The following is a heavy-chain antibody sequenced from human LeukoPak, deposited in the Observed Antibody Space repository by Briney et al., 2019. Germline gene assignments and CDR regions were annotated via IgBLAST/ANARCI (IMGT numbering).Heavy chain of an antibody. CDR3: TTGPFDYYGSASYLANGMDV. V-gene: IGHV3-15*01. CDR1: GFTFSNAW. J-gene: IGHJ6*02. D-gene: IGHD3-10*01. Sequence: GGSLRLSCAASGFTFSNAWMSWVRQAPGKGLEWVARIKRKTDGGTTDYTAPVKGRFTMSRDDSKNTLYLQMNSLKTEDTAVYYCTTGPFDYYGSASYLANGMDVWGQGTTVTVSS. CDR2: IKRKTDGGTT.